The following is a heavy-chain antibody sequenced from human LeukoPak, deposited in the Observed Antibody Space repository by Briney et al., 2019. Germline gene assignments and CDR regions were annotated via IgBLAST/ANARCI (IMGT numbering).Heavy chain of an antibody. Sequence: GGSLRLSCAASGFTFSDYYMSWIRQAPGKGLEWVSYISSSGSTIYYADSVKGRFTISRDNAKNSLYLQMNSLRAEDTAVYYCARVSTALSSMVRGNWFDPWGQGTLVTVSS. CDR1: GFTFSDYY. J-gene: IGHJ5*02. CDR2: ISSSGSTI. D-gene: IGHD3-10*01. V-gene: IGHV3-11*01. CDR3: ARVSTALSSMVRGNWFDP.